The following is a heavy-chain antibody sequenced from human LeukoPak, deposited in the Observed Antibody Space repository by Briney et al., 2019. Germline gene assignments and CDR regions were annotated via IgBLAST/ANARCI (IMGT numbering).Heavy chain of an antibody. Sequence: PGGSLRLSCAASGFTFSSYAMSWVRQAPGKGLEWVSAISGSGGSTYYADSVKGRFTISRDNSKNTLYLQMNSLRAEDTAVYYCALPPRIVVVPAAQVSRWGQGTLVTVTS. J-gene: IGHJ4*02. V-gene: IGHV3-23*01. CDR1: GFTFSSYA. CDR2: ISGSGGST. D-gene: IGHD2-2*01. CDR3: ALPPRIVVVPAAQVSR.